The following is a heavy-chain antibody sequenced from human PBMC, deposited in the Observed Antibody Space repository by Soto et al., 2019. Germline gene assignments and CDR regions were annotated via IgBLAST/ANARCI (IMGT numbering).Heavy chain of an antibody. CDR1: GASISSVRYF. Sequence: SETLSLTFNVSGASISSVRYFWTWIRQHPAKGLEWIGHISYSGSTYFIPSLRSRLSMSVDTSKNQFSLNLTSVTVADTALYYCARLNSGWHQTFDSWGQGTLVTVSS. CDR2: ISYSGST. J-gene: IGHJ4*02. CDR3: ARLNSGWHQTFDS. V-gene: IGHV4-31*03. D-gene: IGHD6-25*01.